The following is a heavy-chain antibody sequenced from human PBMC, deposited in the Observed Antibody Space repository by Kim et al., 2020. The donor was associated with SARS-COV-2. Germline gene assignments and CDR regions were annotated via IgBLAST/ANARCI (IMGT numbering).Heavy chain of an antibody. D-gene: IGHD3-3*01. Sequence: GGSLRLSCAASGFTFSSYGMHWVRQAPGKGLEWVAVISYDGSNKYYADSVKGRFTISRDNSKNTLYLQMNSLRAEDTAVYYCAKDDRGLYYDFWSGYYPYYYYGMDVWGQGTTVTVSS. CDR3: AKDDRGLYYDFWSGYYPYYYYGMDV. J-gene: IGHJ6*02. CDR2: ISYDGSNK. V-gene: IGHV3-30*18. CDR1: GFTFSSYG.